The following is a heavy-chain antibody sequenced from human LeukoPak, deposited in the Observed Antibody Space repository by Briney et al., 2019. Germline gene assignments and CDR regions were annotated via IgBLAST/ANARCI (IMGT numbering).Heavy chain of an antibody. CDR3: ARHTHYSGYGEDFDY. V-gene: IGHV4-34*01. CDR1: GGSFSGYY. CDR2: INHSGST. J-gene: IGHJ4*02. Sequence: SETLSLTCAVYGGSFSGYYWSWIRQPPGKGLEWIGEINHSGSTNYNPSLKSRVTISVDTSKNQFSLKLSSVTAADTAVYYCARHTHYSGYGEDFDYWGQGTLVTVSS. D-gene: IGHD5-12*01.